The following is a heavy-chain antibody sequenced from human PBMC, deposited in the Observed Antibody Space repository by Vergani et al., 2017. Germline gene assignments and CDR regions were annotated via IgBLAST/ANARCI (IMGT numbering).Heavy chain of an antibody. CDR1: GCTLSNYD. V-gene: IGHV3-30*18. Sequence: QVQLVESGGGVVQPGRSLRLSCAASGCTLSNYDMQWIRQGPGKGLEFVAFIQFDGSNQYYADSVKGRFTLSRDFSKNTLYLQMNSLRTDDTATYYCAKHFRGWGIDYWGQGTQVIVSS. CDR3: AKHFRGWGIDY. J-gene: IGHJ4*02. D-gene: IGHD3-16*01. CDR2: IQFDGSNQ.